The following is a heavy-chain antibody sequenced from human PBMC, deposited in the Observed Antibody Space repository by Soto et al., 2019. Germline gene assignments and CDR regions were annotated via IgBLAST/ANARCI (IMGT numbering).Heavy chain of an antibody. Sequence: GASVKVSCTASGYTFTSHGIIWVRQAPGQGLEWMGWISAYNGNTNYAQKLQGRVTMTTDTSTSTAYMELRSLRSDDTAVYYCARDRQNSGSSKYWGQGTLVTVSS. J-gene: IGHJ4*02. CDR3: ARDRQNSGSSKY. D-gene: IGHD1-26*01. V-gene: IGHV1-18*01. CDR1: GYTFTSHG. CDR2: ISAYNGNT.